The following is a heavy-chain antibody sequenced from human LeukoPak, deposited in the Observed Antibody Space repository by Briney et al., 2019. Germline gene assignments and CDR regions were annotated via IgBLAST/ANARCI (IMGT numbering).Heavy chain of an antibody. CDR2: IVVGSGNT. CDR1: GFTFTSSA. Sequence: GTSVKVSCKASGFTFTSSAVQWVRQARGQRLEWIGWIVVGSGNTNYAQKFQERVTITRDMSTSTAYMELSSLRSEDTAVYYCAASSGYDSSGYSDYWGQGTLSPSPQ. V-gene: IGHV1-58*01. J-gene: IGHJ4*02. CDR3: AASSGYDSSGYSDY. D-gene: IGHD3-22*01.